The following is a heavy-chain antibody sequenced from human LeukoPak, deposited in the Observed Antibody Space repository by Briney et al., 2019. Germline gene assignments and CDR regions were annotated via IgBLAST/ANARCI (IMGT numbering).Heavy chain of an antibody. CDR3: ARTLVGATN. J-gene: IGHJ4*02. CDR2: ISSSGSSI. D-gene: IGHD1-26*01. CDR1: GVTFSSNE. V-gene: IGHV3-48*03. Sequence: GGSQRLSCAASGVTFSSNEMNWVRQAPGKGPEWVSYISSSGSSIYYADSVKGRFTISRDNAKNSLYLQMNSLRAEDTAVYYCARTLVGATNWGQGTLVTVSS.